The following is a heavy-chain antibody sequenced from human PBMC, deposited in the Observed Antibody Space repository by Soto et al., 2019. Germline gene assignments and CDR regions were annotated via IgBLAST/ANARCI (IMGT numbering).Heavy chain of an antibody. Sequence: ASVTVSCKASGYSFTGNSMHWVRQAPGQGLEWMGWINAGNGNTKYSQKFQGRVTITRDTSASTAYMELSSLRSEDTAVYYCGRGGGYCSGGSCDDAFDIWGQGTM. CDR1: GYSFTGNS. V-gene: IGHV1-3*01. J-gene: IGHJ3*02. CDR3: GRGGGYCSGGSCDDAFDI. D-gene: IGHD2-15*01. CDR2: INAGNGNT.